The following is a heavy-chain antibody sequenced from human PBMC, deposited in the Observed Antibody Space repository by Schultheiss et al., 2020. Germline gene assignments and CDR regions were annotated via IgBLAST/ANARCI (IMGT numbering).Heavy chain of an antibody. CDR3: ARSSYGQEDYFDY. J-gene: IGHJ4*02. Sequence: GGSLRLSCAASGFTFSSYGMHWVRQAPGKGLEWVAVIWYDGSNKYYADSVKGRFTISRDNSKNTLYLQMNSLRAEDTAVYYCARSSYGQEDYFDYWGQGTLVNVYS. V-gene: IGHV3-33*01. D-gene: IGHD1-26*01. CDR1: GFTFSSYG. CDR2: IWYDGSNK.